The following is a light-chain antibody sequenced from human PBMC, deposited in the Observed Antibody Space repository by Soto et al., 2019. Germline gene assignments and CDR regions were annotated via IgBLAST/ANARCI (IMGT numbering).Light chain of an antibody. V-gene: IGLV1-40*01. CDR2: GNS. CDR3: QSYDSSLSGSL. J-gene: IGLJ2*01. CDR1: SSNIGAGYD. Sequence: QSVLTQPPSVSGAPGQRVTISCTGSSSNIGAGYDVHWYQHLPGTAPKVLIYGNSNRPSGVPDRFSGSKSGTSASLAITGLQAKDEADYYCQSYDSSLSGSLFGGGTKLTVL.